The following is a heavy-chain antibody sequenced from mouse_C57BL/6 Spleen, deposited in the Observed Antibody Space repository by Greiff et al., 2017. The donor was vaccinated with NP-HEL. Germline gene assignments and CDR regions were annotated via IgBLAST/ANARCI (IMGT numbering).Heavy chain of an antibody. J-gene: IGHJ2*01. V-gene: IGHV3-6*01. CDR3: ATTVVATDY. D-gene: IGHD1-1*01. CDR2: ISYDGSN. CDR1: GYSITSGYY. Sequence: EVQLKESGPGLVKPSQSLSLTCSVTGYSITSGYYWNWIRQFPGNKLEWMGYISYDGSNNYNPSLKNRISITRDTSKNQFFLKLNSVTTEDTATYYCATTVVATDYWGQGTTLTVSS.